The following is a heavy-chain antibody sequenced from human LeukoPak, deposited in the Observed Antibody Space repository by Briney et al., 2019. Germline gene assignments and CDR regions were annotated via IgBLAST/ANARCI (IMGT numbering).Heavy chain of an antibody. CDR1: GFTFSDYH. D-gene: IGHD6-6*01. Sequence: PGGSLRLSCAASGFTFSDYHMSWIRQAPGKGLEWVSYISSSGSTIYYADSVKGRFTVSRDNAKNSLYLQMNSLRAEDTAVYYCAREGRAARENYYYYYMDVWGKGTTVTVSS. CDR3: AREGRAARENYYYYYMDV. V-gene: IGHV3-11*04. CDR2: ISSSGSTI. J-gene: IGHJ6*03.